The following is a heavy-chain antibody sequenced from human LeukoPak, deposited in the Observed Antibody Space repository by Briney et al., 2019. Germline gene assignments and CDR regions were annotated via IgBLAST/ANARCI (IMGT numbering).Heavy chain of an antibody. CDR2: ISSSGSTI. D-gene: IGHD6-19*01. J-gene: IGHJ4*02. V-gene: IGHV3-11*04. Sequence: GGSLRLSCAASGFTFSDYYMYWIRQAPGKGLEWVSYISSSGSTIYYADSVKGRFAISRDNARNSLYLQMNSLRAEGTAVYYCARDHSGWSGDYWGQGTLVTVSS. CDR1: GFTFSDYY. CDR3: ARDHSGWSGDY.